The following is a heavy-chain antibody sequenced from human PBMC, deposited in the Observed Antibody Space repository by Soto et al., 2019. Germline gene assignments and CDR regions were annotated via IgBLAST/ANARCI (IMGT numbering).Heavy chain of an antibody. CDR3: AKDYYDSSGYAPFDY. CDR2: ISGSGGST. Sequence: GGSLRLSCAASGFTFSSYAMSWVRQAPGKGLEWVSAISGSGGSTYYADSVKGRFTISRDNSKNTLYLQMNSLRAEDTAVYYCAKDYYDSSGYAPFDYWGQGTLVTVSS. V-gene: IGHV3-23*01. CDR1: GFTFSSYA. D-gene: IGHD3-22*01. J-gene: IGHJ4*02.